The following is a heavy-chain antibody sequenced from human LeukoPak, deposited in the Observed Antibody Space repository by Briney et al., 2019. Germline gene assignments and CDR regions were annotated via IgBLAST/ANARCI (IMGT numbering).Heavy chain of an antibody. Sequence: GASVKVSCKASGGTFSNYAISWVRQAPGQGLEWMGGIIPIFGTANYAQKFQGRDTITTDESTSTVYMEVSSVRFEDTAVYYCAKDRASSSWSRDAFDIWGQGTVVTVSS. CDR1: GGTFSNYA. CDR2: IIPIFGTA. CDR3: AKDRASSSWSRDAFDI. V-gene: IGHV1-69*05. D-gene: IGHD6-13*01. J-gene: IGHJ3*02.